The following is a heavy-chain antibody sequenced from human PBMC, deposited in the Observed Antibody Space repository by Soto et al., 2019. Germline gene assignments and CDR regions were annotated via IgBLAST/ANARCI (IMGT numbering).Heavy chain of an antibody. CDR1: GGSIFSPGYY. CDR3: VKQSYSTSSNFDY. CDR2: VYYTGST. J-gene: IGHJ4*02. V-gene: IGHV4-39*01. Sequence: QLQLQESGPGLVKPSETLSLTCTVSGGSIFSPGYYWGWIRQSPGKGLAWIGNVYYTGSTYYTPSLESRVTISVDTSRSQFSLNVTSVTAADTAVYYCVKQSYSTSSNFDYWGQGTLVTVSS. D-gene: IGHD6-6*01.